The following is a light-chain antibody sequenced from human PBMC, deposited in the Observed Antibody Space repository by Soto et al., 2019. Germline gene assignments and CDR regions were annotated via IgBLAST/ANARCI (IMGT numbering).Light chain of an antibody. CDR2: GAS. V-gene: IGKV3-20*01. CDR1: QSVNNNY. CDR3: QQYGSSQYT. J-gene: IGKJ2*01. Sequence: EIVLTQSPGTLSLSPGERATLSCRVSQSVNNNYLAWYQQKPGQAPRLLTYGASSRATGIPDRFSGSGSGTDFTLTISRLEPEDFAVYYCQQYGSSQYTFGQGTKLEIK.